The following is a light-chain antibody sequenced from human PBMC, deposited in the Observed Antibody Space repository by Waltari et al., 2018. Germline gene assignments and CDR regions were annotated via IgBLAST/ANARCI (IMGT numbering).Light chain of an antibody. CDR1: QSVGRY. J-gene: IGKJ1*01. Sequence: CKASQSVGRYLAWYQQKPGQAPRLLIYDASTRATGIPDRFSGSGSGTDFSLTISRLESEDFAVYYCQKYVNLPATFGQGTKVEIK. V-gene: IGKV3-20*01. CDR2: DAS. CDR3: QKYVNLPAT.